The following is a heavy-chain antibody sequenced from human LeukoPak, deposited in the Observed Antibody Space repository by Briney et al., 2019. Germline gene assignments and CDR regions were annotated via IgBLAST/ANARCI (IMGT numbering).Heavy chain of an antibody. CDR2: IKQDGSEK. D-gene: IGHD6-13*01. J-gene: IGHJ3*02. Sequence: PGGSLRLSCAASGFTVSSNYMSWVRQAPGKGLEWVANIKQDGSEKYYVDSVKGRFTISRDNAKNSLYLQMNSLRAEDTAVYYCARGIAAAYVLDAFDIWGQGTMVTVSS. CDR3: ARGIAAAYVLDAFDI. V-gene: IGHV3-7*04. CDR1: GFTVSSNY.